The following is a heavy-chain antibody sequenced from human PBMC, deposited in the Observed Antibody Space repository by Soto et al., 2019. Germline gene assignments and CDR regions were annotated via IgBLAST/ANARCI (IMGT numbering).Heavy chain of an antibody. J-gene: IGHJ4*02. CDR1: GGSISSGGYY. CDR2: IYYSGST. V-gene: IGHV4-31*03. Sequence: QVQMQESGPGLVKPSQTLSLTSTVSGGSISSGGYYWSWIRQHPGKGLEWIGYIYYSGSTYYNPSLNSRVTISVDTSKNQFSLKLSSVTAADTAVYYCARWREWLLYHDYWGQGTLVTVSS. D-gene: IGHD3-3*01. CDR3: ARWREWLLYHDY.